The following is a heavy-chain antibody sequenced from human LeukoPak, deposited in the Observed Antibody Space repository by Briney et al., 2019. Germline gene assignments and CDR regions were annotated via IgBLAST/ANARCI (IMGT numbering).Heavy chain of an antibody. J-gene: IGHJ4*02. V-gene: IGHV4-34*01. CDR1: IDSFSNYH. D-gene: IGHD1-26*01. Sequence: SETLSLTCAVYIDSFSNYHWHWIRQTPAKGMEWIGEVNESGGTNISPSLRSRVILSVDTSKNQFSLRLTSVTAADTAVYYCARAVGPTTYWGFDYWGRGTLVTVSS. CDR3: ARAVGPTTYWGFDY. CDR2: VNESGGT.